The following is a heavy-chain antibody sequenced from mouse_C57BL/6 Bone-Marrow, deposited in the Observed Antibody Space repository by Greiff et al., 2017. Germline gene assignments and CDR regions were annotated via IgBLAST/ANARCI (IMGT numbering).Heavy chain of an antibody. J-gene: IGHJ4*01. CDR3: ARGEDYDHPYYYAMDY. CDR2: IDPNSGGT. Sequence: QVQLKQPGAELVKPGASVKLSCKASGYTFTSYWMHWVKQRPGRGLEWIGRIDPNSGGTKYNEKFKSKATLTVDKPSSTAYMQLSSLTSEDSAVYYCARGEDYDHPYYYAMDYWGQGTSVTVSS. D-gene: IGHD2-4*01. CDR1: GYTFTSYW. V-gene: IGHV1-72*01.